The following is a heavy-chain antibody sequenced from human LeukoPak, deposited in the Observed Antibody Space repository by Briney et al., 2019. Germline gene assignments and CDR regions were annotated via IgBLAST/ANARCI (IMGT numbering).Heavy chain of an antibody. CDR1: GFTFSSYA. J-gene: IGHJ4*02. CDR2: ISGSGGST. D-gene: IGHD3-10*01. CDR3: AKGGALWFGELFGY. V-gene: IGHV3-23*01. Sequence: GGSLRLSCAASGFTFSSYAMSWVRRAPGKGLEWVSAISGSGGSTYYADSVKGRFTISRDNSKNTLYLQMNSLRAEDTAVYYCAKGGALWFGELFGYWGQGTLVTVSS.